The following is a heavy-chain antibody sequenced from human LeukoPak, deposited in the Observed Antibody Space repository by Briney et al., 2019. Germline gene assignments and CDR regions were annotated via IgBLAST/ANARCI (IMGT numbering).Heavy chain of an antibody. CDR1: GFTFSSYA. V-gene: IGHV3-23*01. D-gene: IGHD1-1*01. CDR2: ISGSATST. J-gene: IGHJ4*02. Sequence: SGGSLRLSCAASGFTFSSYAMSWVRQAPWKGLEWVSAISGSATSTSYADSVKGRFTISRDNSKNTLYLQMNSLRAEDTAIYYCAKNVESDYWGQGTLVTVSS. CDR3: AKNVESDY.